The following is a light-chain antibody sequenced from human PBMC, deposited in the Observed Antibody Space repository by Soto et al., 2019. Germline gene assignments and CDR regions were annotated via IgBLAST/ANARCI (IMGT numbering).Light chain of an antibody. CDR2: GVS. CDR1: ESPSSSY. V-gene: IGKV3-20*01. Sequence: EFVLTQSPGTLSLSPGERATLSCRASESPSSSYFAWYQQKPGQAPRLLIYGVSSRATGIPDRFSGSGSGTDFTLTISRLEPEDFAVYLCQHYGTSPLTFGQGTKVDIK. J-gene: IGKJ1*01. CDR3: QHYGTSPLT.